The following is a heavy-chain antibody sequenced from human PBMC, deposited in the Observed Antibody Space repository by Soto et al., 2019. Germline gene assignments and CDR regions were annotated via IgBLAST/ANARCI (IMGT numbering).Heavy chain of an antibody. D-gene: IGHD3-22*01. V-gene: IGHV3-11*01. CDR1: GFTFSDHY. CDR2: ISSSGDII. J-gene: IGHJ4*02. Sequence: GGSLRLSCAASGFTFSDHYMSWIRQAPGKGLEWVSYISSSGDIIYYADSVKGRFTISRDNAKNSLYLQMNSLRAEDTAVYYCARDLGYYDSSGYFDYWGQGTLVTVSS. CDR3: ARDLGYYDSSGYFDY.